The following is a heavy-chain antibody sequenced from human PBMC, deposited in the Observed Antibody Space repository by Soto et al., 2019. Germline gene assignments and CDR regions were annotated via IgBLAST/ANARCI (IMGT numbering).Heavy chain of an antibody. CDR1: GYTFTSYG. CDR2: ISTYDGNT. V-gene: IGHV1-18*04. CDR3: ERDLEHYDSGSF. D-gene: IGHD3-22*01. J-gene: IGHJ4*02. Sequence: QVQLVQSGAEVKKPGASVKVSCKASGYTFTSYGISWVRQAAGQGLEWMGWISTYDGNTNYAQKLQGRVTMTTDASKSTAYMELRSLRSDDTAVYYCERDLEHYDSGSFWGQGTLVTVSS.